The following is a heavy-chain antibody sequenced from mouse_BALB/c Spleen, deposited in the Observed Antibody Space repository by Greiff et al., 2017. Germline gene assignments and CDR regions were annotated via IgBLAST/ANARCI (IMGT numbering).Heavy chain of an antibody. CDR2: IDPANGNT. Sequence: VQLQQSGAELVKPGASVKLSCTASGFNIKDTYMHWVKQRPEQGLEWIGRIDPANGNTKYDPKFQGKATITADTSSNTAYLQLSSLTSEDTAVYYCASYGSSSPGYFDYWGQGTTLTVSS. V-gene: IGHV14-3*02. J-gene: IGHJ2*01. CDR1: GFNIKDTY. D-gene: IGHD1-1*01. CDR3: ASYGSSSPGYFDY.